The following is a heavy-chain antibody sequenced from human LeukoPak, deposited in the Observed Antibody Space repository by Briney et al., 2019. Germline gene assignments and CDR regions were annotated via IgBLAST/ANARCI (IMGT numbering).Heavy chain of an antibody. Sequence: GRSLSLSCAASGFAFSHYTMQWVRQAPGKGLEWVAVISYDGDYKYYADSVKGRFTISRDDSKNTLYLQMNSLRAEDTAIYYCARDLVLSAGNGPYWGQGTLVTVSS. CDR1: GFAFSHYT. D-gene: IGHD4-23*01. V-gene: IGHV3-30*04. CDR3: ARDLVLSAGNGPY. CDR2: ISYDGDYK. J-gene: IGHJ4*02.